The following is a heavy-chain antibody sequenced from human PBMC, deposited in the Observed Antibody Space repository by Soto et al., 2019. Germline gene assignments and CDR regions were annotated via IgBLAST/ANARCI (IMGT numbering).Heavy chain of an antibody. CDR1: GFTFNIYA. V-gene: IGHV3-23*01. D-gene: IGHD3-22*01. Sequence: EVQLLESGGDLIQPGGSLRLSCAASGFTFNIYAMTWVRQAPGKGLEWVSAISRDGDITYYADSVEGRFSISRDNSKNTLHLQMNSLRAEETAGYCCAKDRYLEHESRGYLVDNWGQGTLVTVSS. CDR2: ISRDGDIT. CDR3: AKDRYLEHESRGYLVDN. J-gene: IGHJ4*02.